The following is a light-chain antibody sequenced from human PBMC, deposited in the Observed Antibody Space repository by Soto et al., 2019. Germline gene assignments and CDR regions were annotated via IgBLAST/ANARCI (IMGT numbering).Light chain of an antibody. CDR2: DAS. J-gene: IGKJ3*01. Sequence: EIELTQSPGTLSLSPGDRATLSGRASQSVGSNYLAWYQQKPGQAPRLLIYDASSRATGIPDRFSGSGSGTDFTLTISRLEPEDFAVYYCQQYTSSPFTFGPGTKVDIK. CDR3: QQYTSSPFT. CDR1: QSVGSNY. V-gene: IGKV3-20*01.